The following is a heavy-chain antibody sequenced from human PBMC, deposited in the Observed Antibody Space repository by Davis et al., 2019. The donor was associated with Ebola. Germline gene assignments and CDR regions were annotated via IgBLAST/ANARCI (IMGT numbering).Heavy chain of an antibody. D-gene: IGHD5-12*01. CDR2: IGHRGNT. CDR1: GGSFSGYY. CDR3: ARAIAPSINDAFDI. J-gene: IGHJ3*02. V-gene: IGHV4-34*01. Sequence: SETLLTCAVYGGSFSGYYWNWIRQPPGKGLEWIGEIGHRGNTNYNPSLKSRVTIAVDTSKNQFSLRLSSLTAADTAVYYCARAIAPSINDAFDIWGQGTMVTVSS.